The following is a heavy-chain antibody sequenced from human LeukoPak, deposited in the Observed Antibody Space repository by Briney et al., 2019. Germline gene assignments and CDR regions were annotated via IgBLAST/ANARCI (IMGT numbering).Heavy chain of an antibody. J-gene: IGHJ4*02. CDR1: GFTFSSYA. Sequence: GGSLRLSCAAPGFTFSSYAMSWVRQAPGKGLEWVSAISGSGGSTYYADSVKGRFTISRDNSKNTLYLQMNSLRAEDTAVYYCAKGGLLWFGELSFWGQGTLVTVSS. CDR2: ISGSGGST. CDR3: AKGGLLWFGELSF. V-gene: IGHV3-23*01. D-gene: IGHD3-10*01.